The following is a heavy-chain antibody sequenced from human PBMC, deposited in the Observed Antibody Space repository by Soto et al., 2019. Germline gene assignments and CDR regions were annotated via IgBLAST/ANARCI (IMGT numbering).Heavy chain of an antibody. V-gene: IGHV3-30*18. CDR2: ISYDGSNK. CDR3: AKENTIFGVVTNYFDY. CDR1: GFTFISYG. Sequence: GGSLRLSCAASGFTFISYGMHWVRQAPCKGLEWVAVISYDGSNKYYADSVKGRFTISRDNSKNTLYLQMNSLRAEDTAMYYCAKENTIFGVVTNYFDYWGQGTLVTVSS. D-gene: IGHD3-3*01. J-gene: IGHJ4*02.